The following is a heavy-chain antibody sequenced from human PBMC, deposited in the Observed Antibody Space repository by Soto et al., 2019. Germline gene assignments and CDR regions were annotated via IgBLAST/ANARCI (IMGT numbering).Heavy chain of an antibody. CDR2: IIPSLGIA. D-gene: IGHD6-6*01. CDR3: ARLAFCVAARPDSYYYYGMDV. J-gene: IGHJ6*02. V-gene: IGHV1-69*04. Sequence: ASVKVSCKASGGTFSSYAISWVRQAPGQGLEWMGRIIPSLGIANYAQKFQGRVTITADKSTSTAYMELSSLRSEDTAVYYCARLAFCVAARPDSYYYYGMDVWGQGTTVTVSS. CDR1: GGTFSSYA.